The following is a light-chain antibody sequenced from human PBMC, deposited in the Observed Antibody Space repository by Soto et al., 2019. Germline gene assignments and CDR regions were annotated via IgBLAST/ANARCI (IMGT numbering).Light chain of an antibody. CDR1: QSISSY. V-gene: IGKV1-39*01. Sequence: DIQMTQSPSSLSASVGDKVTISCRASQSISSYLNGYQQKPGKAPKLLIYDASSLQSGVPSRFSGSGSGTDFTLTISSLQPEDFATYYCQQSYSKPLTFGGGTKVEIK. J-gene: IGKJ4*01. CDR3: QQSYSKPLT. CDR2: DAS.